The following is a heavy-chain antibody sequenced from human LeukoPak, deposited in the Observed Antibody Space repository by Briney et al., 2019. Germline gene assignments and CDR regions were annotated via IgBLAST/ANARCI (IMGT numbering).Heavy chain of an antibody. CDR1: GGSIDRQH. CDR2: ISYSGST. Sequence: SETLSLTCSVSGGSIDRQHWSWIRQPPGKGLEWIGLISYSGSTYYNPSLESRVTISRDTSRNHFSLKLSSVTAADTAAYYCTRDRNGGDYYYLDVWGKGTTVTVSS. D-gene: IGHD3-16*01. CDR3: TRDRNGGDYYYLDV. V-gene: IGHV4-59*11. J-gene: IGHJ6*03.